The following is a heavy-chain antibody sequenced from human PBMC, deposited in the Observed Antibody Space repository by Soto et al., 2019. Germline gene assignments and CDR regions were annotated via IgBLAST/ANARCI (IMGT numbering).Heavy chain of an antibody. V-gene: IGHV1-69*01. J-gene: IGHJ6*02. CDR1: GGTFSSYA. CDR3: ASGWAIAAPRGNYYSGMDV. D-gene: IGHD6-25*01. Sequence: QVQLVQSGAEVKKPGSSVKVSCKASGGTFSSYAISWVRQAPGQGLEWMGGIIPIFGTANYAQKFQGRVTITADESTSTAYMELSSLRSEDTAVYYCASGWAIAAPRGNYYSGMDVWGQGTTVTVSS. CDR2: IIPIFGTA.